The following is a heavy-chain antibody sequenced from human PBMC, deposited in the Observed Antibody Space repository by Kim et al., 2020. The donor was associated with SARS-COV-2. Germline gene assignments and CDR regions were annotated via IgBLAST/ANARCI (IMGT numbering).Heavy chain of an antibody. Sequence: SVKVSCKASGGTFSSYAISWVRQAPGQGLEWMGGIIPIFGTANYAQKFQGRVTITADESTSTAYMELSSLRSEDTAVYYCAREEAIPRAYSSGWIPFYGMDVWGQGTTVTVSS. J-gene: IGHJ6*02. CDR3: AREEAIPRAYSSGWIPFYGMDV. CDR2: IIPIFGTA. CDR1: GGTFSSYA. D-gene: IGHD6-19*01. V-gene: IGHV1-69*13.